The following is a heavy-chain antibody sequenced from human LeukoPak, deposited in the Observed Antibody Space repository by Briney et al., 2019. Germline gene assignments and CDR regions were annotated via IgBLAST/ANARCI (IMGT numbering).Heavy chain of an antibody. CDR1: GFTFSSYA. CDR2: SSSGAGTT. CDR3: AKDLEQSYSGWSTSYDA. J-gene: IGHJ5*02. Sequence: GGSLRLSCAASGFTFSSYAMSWVRQVPGKRLEWVSASSSGAGTTGYADSVKGRFTISRFNSKSTIYLQMNSLRAEDTAIYYCAKDLEQSYSGWSTSYDAWGQGTLVTVSS. D-gene: IGHD6-19*01. V-gene: IGHV3-23*01.